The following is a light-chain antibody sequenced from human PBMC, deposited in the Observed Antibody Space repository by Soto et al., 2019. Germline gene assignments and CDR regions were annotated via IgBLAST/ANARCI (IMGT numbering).Light chain of an antibody. CDR2: GAS. V-gene: IGKV3-20*01. CDR1: QSVSSNF. Sequence: EIVLTQSPGTLSLSPGDRATLSCRASQSVSSNFLAWYQQKPGQAPRLLIYGASIRATVIPDRFSGSGSGTDFTLTIRILEPEDFAMYFCHQYGSSPRTFGQGTKVEIK. CDR3: HQYGSSPRT. J-gene: IGKJ1*01.